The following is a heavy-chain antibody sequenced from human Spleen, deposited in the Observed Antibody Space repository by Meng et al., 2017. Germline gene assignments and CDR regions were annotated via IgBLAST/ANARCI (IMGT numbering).Heavy chain of an antibody. V-gene: IGHV3-21*01. D-gene: IGHD3-10*01. CDR1: GFTFSRYS. CDR3: ARGPAAGSYIPDY. J-gene: IGHJ4*02. Sequence: EVQRVEAGGGRVKPGGARRLACAASGFTFSRYSRTWVRQAPGKGLGWVSSIDNSGSFIYYADSVKGRTTISRDNAQNSLYLQMNSLRAEDTAVYYCARGPAAGSYIPDYWGQGTLVTVSS. CDR2: IDNSGSFI.